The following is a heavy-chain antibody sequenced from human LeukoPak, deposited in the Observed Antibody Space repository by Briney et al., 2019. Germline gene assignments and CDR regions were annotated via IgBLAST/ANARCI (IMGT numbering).Heavy chain of an antibody. Sequence: PGRSLRLSCAASTFTFSSYAMHWVRQAPGKGLEWVTVISYDGSNKYYADSVKGRFTISRDNSKNTLDLQMNSLRAEDTAVYYCARVRLPYTFDYWGQGTLVTVSS. V-gene: IGHV3-30*04. CDR3: ARVRLPYTFDY. CDR1: TFTFSSYA. D-gene: IGHD5-18*01. CDR2: ISYDGSNK. J-gene: IGHJ4*02.